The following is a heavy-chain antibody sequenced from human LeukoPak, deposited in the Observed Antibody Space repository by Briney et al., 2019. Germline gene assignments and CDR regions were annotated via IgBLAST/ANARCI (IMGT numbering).Heavy chain of an antibody. CDR3: AREISSTSEYYFDN. J-gene: IGHJ4*02. D-gene: IGHD2-2*01. CDR2: MNPNSGNT. V-gene: IGHV1-8*02. CDR1: GYTFTSYD. Sequence: ASVKVSCKASGYTFTSYDINWVRQATGQGLEWMGWMNPNSGNTGYAQKFQGRVTMTRNTSISTAYMELSSLRSEDTAVYYCAREISSTSEYYFDNWGQGTLVTVSS.